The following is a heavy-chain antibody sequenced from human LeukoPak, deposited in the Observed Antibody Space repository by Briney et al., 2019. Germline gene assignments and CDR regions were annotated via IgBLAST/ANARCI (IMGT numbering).Heavy chain of an antibody. CDR1: GFTLSTYW. CDR2: IKDNGNEQ. Sequence: GGSLRLSCAASGFTLSTYWMSWVRQAPGTGPEWVANIKDNGNEQHYGDSVKGRFTISRDNAKNSLYLQMNSLRAEDTAVYYCARDNGGSGWVHWGQGTLVTVSS. J-gene: IGHJ4*02. D-gene: IGHD6-19*01. V-gene: IGHV3-7*05. CDR3: ARDNGGSGWVH.